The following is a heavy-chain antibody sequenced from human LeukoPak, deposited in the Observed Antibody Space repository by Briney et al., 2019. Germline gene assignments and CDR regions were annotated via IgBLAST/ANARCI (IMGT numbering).Heavy chain of an antibody. CDR2: IYSGGST. D-gene: IGHD6-13*01. Sequence: GGSLRLSCAASGFTVSSNYMSWVRQAPGEGLEWVSVIYSGGSTYYADSVKGRFTISRDNSKNTLYLQMNSLRAEDTAVYYCARALGAAAGIDYWGQGTPVTVSS. CDR1: GFTVSSNY. CDR3: ARALGAAAGIDY. V-gene: IGHV3-53*01. J-gene: IGHJ4*02.